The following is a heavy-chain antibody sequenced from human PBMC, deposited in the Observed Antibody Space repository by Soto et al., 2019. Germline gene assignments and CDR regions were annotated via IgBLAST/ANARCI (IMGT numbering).Heavy chain of an antibody. CDR1: GGAISSGGYY. J-gene: IGHJ4*02. V-gene: IGHV4-31*03. CDR3: ARMWGYGGNSRFDY. D-gene: IGHD4-17*01. CDR2: IYYSGST. Sequence: QVQLQESGPGLVKPSQTLSLTCTVSGGAISSGGYYWSWIRQHPGKGLELIGYIYYSGSTYYNPSLKSRVTISLDTSKNLFALKLTSVTAAATAVYYCARMWGYGGNSRFDYWGQGTLVIDSS.